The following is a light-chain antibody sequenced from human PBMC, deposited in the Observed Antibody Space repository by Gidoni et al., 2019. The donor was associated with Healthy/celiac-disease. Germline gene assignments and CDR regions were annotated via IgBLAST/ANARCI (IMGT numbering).Light chain of an antibody. CDR1: QSVSSY. CDR2: DAS. J-gene: IGKJ2*01. CDR3: QQRSNWPLMYT. Sequence: EIVLTQSPATLSLSPGERATLSCRASQSVSSYLAWYQQKPGQAPRLLIYDASNRATGIPAGFSGSGSGTDFTLTISSLEPEDFAVYYCQQRSNWPLMYTFXQXTKLEIK. V-gene: IGKV3-11*01.